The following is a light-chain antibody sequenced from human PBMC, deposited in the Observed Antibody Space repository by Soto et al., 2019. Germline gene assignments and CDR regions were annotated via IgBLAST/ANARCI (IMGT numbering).Light chain of an antibody. CDR1: QDIGNY. J-gene: IGKJ4*01. CDR2: DAS. Sequence: DIQMTQSLPTLSASVGDRVTITCQASQDIGNYLSWYQQKPGKVPKILIFDASNLETGVPSRFSGSGSGTDFTFTISSLQPEDIATYYCQQYDNLPLTFGGGTKVEIK. V-gene: IGKV1-33*01. CDR3: QQYDNLPLT.